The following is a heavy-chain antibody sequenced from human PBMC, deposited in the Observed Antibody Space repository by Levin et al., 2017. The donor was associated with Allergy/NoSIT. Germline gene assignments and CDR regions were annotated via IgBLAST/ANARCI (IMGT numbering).Heavy chain of an antibody. CDR3: EKGGGFWSSQLHRYFDS. CDR2: VGGGGATT. CDR1: GFTFNNYA. Sequence: GGSLRLSCSASGFTFNNYAMSWVRQAPGKGLEWVSAVGGGGATTHYADSVKGRFTISRDNSRNTLFLQMNSLRAEDTAVYYCEKGGGFWSSQLHRYFDSWGQGTLVTVSS. D-gene: IGHD2-8*02. V-gene: IGHV3-23*01. J-gene: IGHJ4*02.